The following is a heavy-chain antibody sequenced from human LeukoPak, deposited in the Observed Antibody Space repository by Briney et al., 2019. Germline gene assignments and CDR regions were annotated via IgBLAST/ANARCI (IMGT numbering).Heavy chain of an antibody. V-gene: IGHV3-30-3*01. CDR1: GFTFSSYA. D-gene: IGHD3-10*01. CDR2: IFFDGSNN. J-gene: IGHJ4*02. Sequence: GGSLRLSCAASGFTFSSYAMHWVRQAPGKGLDWVAFIFFDGSNNYYADSVKGRFTISRDNSKNTLYLQMNSLRAEDTAVYYCAKDSTRITMVRGVMRYWGQGTLVTVSS. CDR3: AKDSTRITMVRGVMRY.